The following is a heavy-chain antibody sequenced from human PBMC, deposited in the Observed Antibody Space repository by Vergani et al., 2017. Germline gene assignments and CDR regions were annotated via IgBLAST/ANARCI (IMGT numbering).Heavy chain of an antibody. V-gene: IGHV3-23*01. J-gene: IGHJ3*02. D-gene: IGHD6-13*01. CDR3: ARAMRSAEAGNGALDI. Sequence: EVQLLESGGSLKQPGGSVRLSCAASGFTFSTYAMHWVRQAPGKGLEWVSALTGGGGSTYYADSFKGRFIISRDNSRDTLYLQMNSLRVEDTAVYYCARAMRSAEAGNGALDIWGPGTMVTVSS. CDR1: GFTFSTYA. CDR2: LTGGGGST.